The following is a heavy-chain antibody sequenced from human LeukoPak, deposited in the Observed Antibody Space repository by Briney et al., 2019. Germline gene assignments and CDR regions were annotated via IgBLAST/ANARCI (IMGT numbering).Heavy chain of an antibody. D-gene: IGHD6-6*01. V-gene: IGHV4-59*12. J-gene: IGHJ4*02. CDR3: ARGVAARPPGHFFDY. CDR1: GGSISSYY. CDR2: IHYSGST. Sequence: SETLSLTCTVSGGSISSYYWSWIRQPPGKGLEWIGYIHYSGSTNYNPSLKSRVTISVDTSKNQFSLKLSSVTAADTAVYYCARGVAARPPGHFFDYWGQGTLVTVSS.